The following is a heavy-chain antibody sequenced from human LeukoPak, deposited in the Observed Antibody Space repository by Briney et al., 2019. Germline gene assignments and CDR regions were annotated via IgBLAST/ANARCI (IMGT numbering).Heavy chain of an antibody. V-gene: IGHV3-21*01. J-gene: IGHJ4*02. CDR1: GFTFSSYS. CDR3: ARDVYYYFDV. Sequence: GGSLRLSCAASGFTFSSYSMNWVRQAPGKGLEWVSSISSTSTYIYYADSVKGRFTISRDNAKNSLFLQMNSLRAEDTAVYYCARDVYYYFDVWGQGTLVPVSS. D-gene: IGHD3-22*01. CDR2: ISSTSTYI.